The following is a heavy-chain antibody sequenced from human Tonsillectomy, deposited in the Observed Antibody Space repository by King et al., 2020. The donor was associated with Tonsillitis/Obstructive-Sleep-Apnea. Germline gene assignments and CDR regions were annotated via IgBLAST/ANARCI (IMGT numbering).Heavy chain of an antibody. CDR1: GFTFSNYA. J-gene: IGHJ6*03. D-gene: IGHD2-2*01. CDR2: ISYDGSNE. Sequence: VQLVQSGGGVVQPGRSLRLSCAASGFTFSNYAMHWVRQAPGKGLEWVAVISYDGSNEYYADSVKGRFTISRDNSKNTLYLQMNSLRPEDTAVYYCARDVKSRIAVLPAAMDYYYYYMDVWGKGTTVTVSS. CDR3: ARDVKSRIAVLPAAMDYYYYYMDV. V-gene: IGHV3-30*04.